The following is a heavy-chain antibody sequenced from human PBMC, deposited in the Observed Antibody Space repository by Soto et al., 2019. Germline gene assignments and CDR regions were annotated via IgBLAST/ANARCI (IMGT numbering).Heavy chain of an antibody. Sequence: PSETLSLTCTVSGGSISSYYWSWIRQPPGKGLEWIGYIYYSGSTNYNPSLKSRVTISVDTSKNQFSLKLSSVTAPRTPVYYRATHGPRPVAGRSYYYYYMHVWGKGTTVT. J-gene: IGHJ6*03. D-gene: IGHD6-19*01. CDR3: ATHGPRPVAGRSYYYYYMHV. CDR2: IYYSGST. V-gene: IGHV4-59*08. CDR1: GGSISSYY.